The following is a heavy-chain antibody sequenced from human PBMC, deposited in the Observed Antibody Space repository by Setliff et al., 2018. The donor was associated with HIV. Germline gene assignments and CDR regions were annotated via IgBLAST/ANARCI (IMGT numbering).Heavy chain of an antibody. D-gene: IGHD3-10*01. CDR1: GYTFTNYD. CDR3: ATAGEMATIGYSYYYMGV. Sequence: SVKVSCKPSGYTFTNYDISWVRQAPGQGLEWMGGITPIFGTTKYAQKFQGRVTITADDSRTTAYLDLNSLRSEDTAVYYCATAGEMATIGYSYYYMGVWGKGTTVTVSS. V-gene: IGHV1-69*13. J-gene: IGHJ6*03. CDR2: ITPIFGTT.